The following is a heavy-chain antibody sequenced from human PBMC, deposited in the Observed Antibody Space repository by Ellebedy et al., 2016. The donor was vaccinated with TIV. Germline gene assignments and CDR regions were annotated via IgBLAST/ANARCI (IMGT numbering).Heavy chain of an antibody. Sequence: GGSLRLSCAASGFTVSSNYMSWVRQAPGKGLEWVSYISSSSSTIHYADSVKGRFTISRDNAKNSLYLQMNSLRDEDTAVYYCARNGLLPSFAAFDIWGQGTMVTVSS. V-gene: IGHV3-48*02. CDR2: ISSSSSTI. J-gene: IGHJ3*02. CDR3: ARNGLLPSFAAFDI. CDR1: GFTVSSNY. D-gene: IGHD3-22*01.